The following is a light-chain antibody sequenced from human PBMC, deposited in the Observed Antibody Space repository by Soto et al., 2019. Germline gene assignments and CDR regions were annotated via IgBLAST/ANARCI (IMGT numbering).Light chain of an antibody. Sequence: QSALTQPASVSGSPGQPITISCTGTSSDVGGYDYVSWYQHHPGKAPKLVISEVTNRPSGVSDRFSGSRSGNTASLTISGLQAEDEADYYCSSYTTSSTLVFGGGTKLTVL. CDR2: EVT. CDR1: SSDVGGYDY. V-gene: IGLV2-14*01. CDR3: SSYTTSSTLV. J-gene: IGLJ3*02.